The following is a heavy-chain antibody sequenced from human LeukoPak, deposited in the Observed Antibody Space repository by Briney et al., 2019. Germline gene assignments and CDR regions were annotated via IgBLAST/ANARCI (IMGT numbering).Heavy chain of an antibody. V-gene: IGHV3-23*01. Sequence: GGSLRPFCAASGFTFSSYAMSCVRQAPGKGLECVSAISVSGASTYYADSVNGWLTISRDNSNNSLYLQMHSLRVEDTAVYYCAKVGLDYDILPGYYTGSNCFYPWGHGTPVTASS. CDR3: AKVGLDYDILPGYYTGSNCFYP. D-gene: IGHD3-9*01. CDR1: GFTFSSYA. J-gene: IGHJ5*02. CDR2: ISVSGAST.